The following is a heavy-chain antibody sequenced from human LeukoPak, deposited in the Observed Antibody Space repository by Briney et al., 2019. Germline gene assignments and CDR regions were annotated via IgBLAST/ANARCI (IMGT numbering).Heavy chain of an antibody. CDR1: GFTFSSYW. D-gene: IGHD7-27*01. V-gene: IGHV3-7*01. Sequence: GSLRLSCAASGFTFSSYWMSWVRQAPGKGLEWVANIKQDGSEKYYVDSVKGRFTISRDNAKNSLCLQMNSLRAEDTAVYYCARDGRRTGDRYFDYWGQGALVTVSS. CDR2: IKQDGSEK. CDR3: ARDGRRTGDRYFDY. J-gene: IGHJ4*02.